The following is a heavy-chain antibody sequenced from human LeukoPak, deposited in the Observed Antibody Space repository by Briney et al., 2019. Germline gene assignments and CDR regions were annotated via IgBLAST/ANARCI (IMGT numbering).Heavy chain of an antibody. Sequence: SVRVSCKASGGTFSSYAISWVRQAPGQGLEWMGGIIAIFGRTNYAQKFKGRVTITADESTSTAYMELSSLRSEDTAVYYCARGGYSGYDFPDYYFYGIDVWGQGTTVTVSS. CDR1: GGTFSSYA. J-gene: IGHJ6*02. V-gene: IGHV1-69*01. D-gene: IGHD5-12*01. CDR2: IIAIFGRT. CDR3: ARGGYSGYDFPDYYFYGIDV.